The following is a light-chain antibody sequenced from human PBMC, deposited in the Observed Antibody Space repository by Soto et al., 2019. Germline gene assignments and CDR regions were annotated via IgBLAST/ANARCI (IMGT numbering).Light chain of an antibody. V-gene: IGKV1-9*01. CDR2: AAS. Sequence: DIQLTQSPSFLSASVGDRVTITCRASQGISSYLAWYQQKSGTAPKLLIFAASTLQNGVPSRFSGSGSGTEFTLTISSLQPEDFATYYCLHLNSYSPDTFGPGTKVDIK. CDR3: LHLNSYSPDT. J-gene: IGKJ3*01. CDR1: QGISSY.